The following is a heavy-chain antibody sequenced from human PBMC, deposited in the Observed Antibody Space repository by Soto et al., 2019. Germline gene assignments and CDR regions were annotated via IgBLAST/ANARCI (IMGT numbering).Heavy chain of an antibody. D-gene: IGHD6-13*01. CDR2: ISGSGGST. CDR1: GFTFSSYA. CDR3: AKDYSGIAAAAPYNWFDP. Sequence: GGSLRLSCAASGFTFSSYAMSWVRQAPGKGLEWVSAISGSGGSTYYADSVKGRFTISRDNSKNTLYLQMNSLRAEDTAVYYCAKDYSGIAAAAPYNWFDPWGQGTLVTVSS. V-gene: IGHV3-23*01. J-gene: IGHJ5*02.